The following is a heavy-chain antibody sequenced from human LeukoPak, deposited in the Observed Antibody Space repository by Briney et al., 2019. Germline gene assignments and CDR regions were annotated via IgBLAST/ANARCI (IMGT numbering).Heavy chain of an antibody. Sequence: PGKSLTLSCVASQFTFSHYGMHWVRQAPGKGLEWVAVIWNDGSKQYYADSVKGRFTISRDNSQNTVYLQMNSLRAEDTAVYYCAKDAQRGFDYSNSLEYWGQGTLVTVSS. D-gene: IGHD4-11*01. J-gene: IGHJ4*02. CDR1: QFTFSHYG. CDR3: AKDAQRGFDYSNSLEY. V-gene: IGHV3-33*06. CDR2: IWNDGSKQ.